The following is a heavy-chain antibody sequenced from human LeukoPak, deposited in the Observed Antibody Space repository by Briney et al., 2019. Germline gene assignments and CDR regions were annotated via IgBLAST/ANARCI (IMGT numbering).Heavy chain of an antibody. D-gene: IGHD3-22*01. CDR1: GGSINSGAYY. Sequence: SKTLSLTCTVSGGSINSGAYYWGCIRQPPGKGLEWTGIIYYTGSTNYNPSLKSRVTLSLDTSKNQFSLNLTSVTAADTAVYYCARVVAGYYFFDPWGQGTLVTVSS. V-gene: IGHV4-39*02. J-gene: IGHJ5*02. CDR3: ARVVAGYYFFDP. CDR2: IYYTGST.